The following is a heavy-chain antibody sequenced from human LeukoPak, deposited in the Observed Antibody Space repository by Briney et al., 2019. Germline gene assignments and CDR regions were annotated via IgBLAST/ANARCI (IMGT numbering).Heavy chain of an antibody. CDR1: GYTFTGYY. V-gene: IGHV1-2*02. D-gene: IGHD2-21*01. J-gene: IGHJ3*02. CDR3: ARIERVFRDAFDI. Sequence: ASVKVSCKASGYTFTGYYMDWVRQAPGQGLEWMGWINPNSGGTNYAQKFQGRVTMTRDTSISTAYMELSRLRSDDTAVYYCARIERVFRDAFDIWGQGTMVTVSS. CDR2: INPNSGGT.